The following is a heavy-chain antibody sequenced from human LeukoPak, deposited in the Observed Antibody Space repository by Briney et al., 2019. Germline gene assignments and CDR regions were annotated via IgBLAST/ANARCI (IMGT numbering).Heavy chain of an antibody. Sequence: GGSLRLSCAASGFTFSTYAMNWVRQAPGKGLEWVAVISYDGRQNYYADSVKGRFTISRDNAKTSLYLQMNSPRAEDTALYYCAKDLGPGSMATSPGFDYWGQGTLVTVSS. V-gene: IGHV3-30*04. D-gene: IGHD5-24*01. CDR1: GFTFSTYA. CDR3: AKDLGPGSMATSPGFDY. J-gene: IGHJ4*02. CDR2: ISYDGRQN.